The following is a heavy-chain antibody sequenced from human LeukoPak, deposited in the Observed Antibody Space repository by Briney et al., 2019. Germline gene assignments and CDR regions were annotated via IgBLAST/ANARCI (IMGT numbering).Heavy chain of an antibody. CDR2: ISSSSSYI. J-gene: IGHJ6*02. Sequence: GGSLRLSCAASGFTFSSYSMNWVRQAPGKGLEWVSSISSSSSYIYYADSVKGRFTISRDNAKNSLYLQMNSLRAEDTAVYYCAREVQIQLWLEPYYYYGMDVWGQGTTVTVSS. D-gene: IGHD5-18*01. CDR1: GFTFSSYS. CDR3: AREVQIQLWLEPYYYYGMDV. V-gene: IGHV3-21*01.